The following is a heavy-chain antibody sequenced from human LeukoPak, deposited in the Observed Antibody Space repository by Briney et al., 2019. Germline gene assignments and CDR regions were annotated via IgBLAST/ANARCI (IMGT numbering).Heavy chain of an antibody. Sequence: GGSLRISCKGSGCIFTSYWISWGRQLPGKGLEWMGRIDPSDSYTNYSPSFQGHVTISADKSISTAYLQWSSLKASDTAMYYCATSDIVATSFGDWGQGTLVTVSS. CDR2: IDPSDSYT. CDR1: GCIFTSYW. J-gene: IGHJ4*02. D-gene: IGHD5-12*01. V-gene: IGHV5-10-1*01. CDR3: ATSDIVATSFGD.